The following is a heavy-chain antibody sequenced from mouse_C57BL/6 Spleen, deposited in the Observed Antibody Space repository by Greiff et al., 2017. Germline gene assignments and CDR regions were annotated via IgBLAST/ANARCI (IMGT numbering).Heavy chain of an antibody. Sequence: QVQLQQPGAELVKPGASVKLSCKASGYTFISYWMQWVKQRPGQGLEWIGEIDPSDSYTNYNQKFKGKATLTVDTSSSTAYMQLSSLTSEDSAVYYCARWGVTTHAMDYWGQGTSVTVSS. CDR3: ARWGVTTHAMDY. J-gene: IGHJ4*01. CDR1: GYTFISYW. D-gene: IGHD2-12*01. V-gene: IGHV1-50*01. CDR2: IDPSDSYT.